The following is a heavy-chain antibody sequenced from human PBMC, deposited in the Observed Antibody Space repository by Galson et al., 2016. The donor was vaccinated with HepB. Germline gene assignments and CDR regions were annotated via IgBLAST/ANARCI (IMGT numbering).Heavy chain of an antibody. D-gene: IGHD5-24*01. Sequence: SVKVSCKASKYMFTSFFIHWVRQAPGQGLEWMGMISPSVRSTTYAQNFRGRVTMTRDKSTTKVYMELNGLKFEDTAMYYCSRQLSSRPFDYWGQGTLVTVSS. CDR3: SRQLSSRPFDY. J-gene: IGHJ4*02. CDR2: ISPSVRST. CDR1: KYMFTSFF. V-gene: IGHV1-46*01.